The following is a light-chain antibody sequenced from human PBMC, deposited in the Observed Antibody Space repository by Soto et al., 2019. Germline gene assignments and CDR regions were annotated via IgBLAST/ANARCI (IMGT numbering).Light chain of an antibody. J-gene: IGKJ2*01. V-gene: IGKV3-15*01. Sequence: EIVMTQSPATLSVSPGERATLSCRASQSVSKLAWYQQKPGQAPRLLIYGASTRATGIPARFSGSGSGTEFTLTISRLQSEDVAVYYCQQYNNGLYTFGAGTKLEIK. CDR1: QSVSK. CDR3: QQYNNGLYT. CDR2: GAS.